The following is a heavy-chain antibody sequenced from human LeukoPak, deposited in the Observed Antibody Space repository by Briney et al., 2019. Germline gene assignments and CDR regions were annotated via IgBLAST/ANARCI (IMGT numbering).Heavy chain of an antibody. Sequence: GGSLRLSCAASGFAFGRYAMHWVRQPPGKGLEWVAVISFDKTTKDYGDSVKGRFTISRDNSENKVYLQMNNVRVDDTAVYYCVRDVQGREETVVGDYWGQGTRVTVSS. CDR2: ISFDKTTK. V-gene: IGHV3-33*01. CDR3: VRDVQGREETVVGDY. D-gene: IGHD3-22*01. J-gene: IGHJ4*02. CDR1: GFAFGRYA.